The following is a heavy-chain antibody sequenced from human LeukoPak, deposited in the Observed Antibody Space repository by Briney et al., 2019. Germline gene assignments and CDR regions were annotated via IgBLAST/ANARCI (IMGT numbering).Heavy chain of an antibody. CDR1: GGSISSSSYY. Sequence: SETLSLTCTVCGGSISSSSYYWGWIRQPPGKGLEWIGSIYYSGSTYYNPSLKSRVTISVDTSKNQFSLKLSSVTAADTAVYYCARRREWEPFDYWGQGTLVTVSS. CDR3: ARRREWEPFDY. V-gene: IGHV4-39*01. CDR2: IYYSGST. D-gene: IGHD1-26*01. J-gene: IGHJ4*02.